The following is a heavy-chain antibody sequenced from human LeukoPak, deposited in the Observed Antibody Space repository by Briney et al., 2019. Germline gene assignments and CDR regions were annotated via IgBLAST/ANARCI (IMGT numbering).Heavy chain of an antibody. CDR2: INPNSGGT. V-gene: IGHV1-2*02. CDR3: ARDLLDCSSTSCYPWGPYYYYGMDV. CDR1: GYTFTGYY. J-gene: IGHJ6*02. Sequence: ASVKVSCKASGYTFTGYYMHWVRQAPGQGLEWMGWINPNSGGTNYAQKLQGRVTMTRDTSISTAYMELSRLRSDDTAVYYCARDLLDCSSTSCYPWGPYYYYGMDVWGQGTTVTVSS. D-gene: IGHD2-2*01.